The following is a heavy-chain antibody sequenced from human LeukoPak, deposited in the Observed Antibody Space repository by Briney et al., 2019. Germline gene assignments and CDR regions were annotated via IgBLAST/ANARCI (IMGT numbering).Heavy chain of an antibody. V-gene: IGHV4-59*01. CDR3: ARDGYYGSGSYYDY. D-gene: IGHD3-10*01. J-gene: IGHJ4*02. Sequence: SETLSLTCTVSGGSISSYYWSWIRQPPGKGLEWIGYIYYSGSTNYNPSLKSRVTISVDTSKNQFSLKLSSVTAADTAVYYCARDGYYGSGSYYDYWGQGTLVTVSS. CDR2: IYYSGST. CDR1: GGSISSYY.